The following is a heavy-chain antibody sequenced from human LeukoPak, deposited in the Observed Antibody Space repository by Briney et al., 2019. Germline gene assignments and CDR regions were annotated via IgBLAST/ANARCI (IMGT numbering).Heavy chain of an antibody. V-gene: IGHV3-30*18. J-gene: IGHJ4*02. CDR1: GFTFSSYG. CDR3: AKFGARMGVDY. Sequence: GGSLRLSCAASGFTFSSYGMHWVRQAPGKGLEWVAVISYDGSNKYYADSVKGRFTISRDNSKNTLYLQMNSPRAEDTAVYYCAKFGARMGVDYWGQGTLVTVSS. D-gene: IGHD2-8*01. CDR2: ISYDGSNK.